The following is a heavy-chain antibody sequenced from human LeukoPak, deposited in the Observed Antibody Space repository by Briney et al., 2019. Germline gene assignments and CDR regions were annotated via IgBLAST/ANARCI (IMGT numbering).Heavy chain of an antibody. CDR2: IFSSGST. V-gene: IGHV4-39*01. CDR3: ARHDYYYGSGSADC. CDR1: GGSISSSSYY. Sequence: SETLSLTCTVSGGSISSSSYYWGWIRQPPGKGLEWIGTIFSSGSTYYNPSLKSRVTISVDTSKNQFSLKLNSVTAADTAVYYCARHDYYYGSGSADCWGQGILVTVSS. D-gene: IGHD3-10*01. J-gene: IGHJ4*02.